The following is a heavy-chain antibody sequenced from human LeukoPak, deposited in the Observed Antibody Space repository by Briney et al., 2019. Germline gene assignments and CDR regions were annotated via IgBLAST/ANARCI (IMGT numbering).Heavy chain of an antibody. Sequence: ASVKVSCKASGGTFSSYAISWVRQAPGQGLEWMGWISAYNGNTNYAQKLQGRVTMTTDTSTSTAYMELRSLRSDDTAVYYCARETNYDILTGYYHPDAFDIWGQGTMVTVSS. CDR2: ISAYNGNT. D-gene: IGHD3-9*01. V-gene: IGHV1-18*01. J-gene: IGHJ3*02. CDR3: ARETNYDILTGYYHPDAFDI. CDR1: GGTFSSYA.